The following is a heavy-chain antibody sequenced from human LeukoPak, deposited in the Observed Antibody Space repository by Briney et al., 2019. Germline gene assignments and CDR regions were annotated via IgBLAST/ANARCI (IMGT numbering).Heavy chain of an antibody. CDR3: ARRRCWNEYYFDY. CDR1: GFSLRTSGMC. Sequence: SGPALAKPTQTLTLTCTFSGFSLRTSGMCVSWIRQPPGKALEWLALVDWDDDKYYNTSLKTRLTISKDTSKNQVVLTMTNMDPVDTATYYCARRRCWNEYYFDYWGQGTLVTVSS. V-gene: IGHV2-70*01. D-gene: IGHD1-1*01. J-gene: IGHJ4*02. CDR2: VDWDDDK.